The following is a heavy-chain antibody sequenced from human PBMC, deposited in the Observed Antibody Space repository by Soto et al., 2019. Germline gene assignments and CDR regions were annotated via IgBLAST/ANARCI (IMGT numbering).Heavy chain of an antibody. CDR1: GFTFSGYS. D-gene: IGHD1-26*01. CDR3: AREDILGARSFDY. Sequence: PXGSLKLSCSASGFTFSGYSMNWVRQAPGKGLEWVSYISSLSSPRYYAESVEGRFIISRDNAKNSLYLEMNSLRDDDTAVYFCAREDILGARSFDYWGQGTLVTVSS. J-gene: IGHJ4*02. V-gene: IGHV3-48*02. CDR2: ISSLSSPR.